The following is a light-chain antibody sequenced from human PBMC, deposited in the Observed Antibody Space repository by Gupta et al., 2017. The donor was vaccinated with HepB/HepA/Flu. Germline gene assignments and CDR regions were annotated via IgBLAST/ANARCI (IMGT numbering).Light chain of an antibody. J-gene: IGKJ1*01. Sequence: DIQMTQSPSSLSASVGDRVTITCRARQGISNDLGWHQQKPGKGPKRLIYDASSSQSGVPSRFSASASATDFTLTSSILHPEDFTTYCCRQDNNYPRTFGQGTKLEIK. V-gene: IGKV1-17*01. CDR1: QGISND. CDR2: DAS. CDR3: RQDNNYPRT.